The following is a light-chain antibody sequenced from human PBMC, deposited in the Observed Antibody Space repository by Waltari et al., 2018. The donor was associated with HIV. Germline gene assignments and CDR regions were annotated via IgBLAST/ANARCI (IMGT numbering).Light chain of an antibody. V-gene: IGLV1-40*01. CDR2: GNS. CDR3: QSYDSSLSGSDV. J-gene: IGLJ1*01. CDR1: SSNTGAGYD. Sequence: QSVLPQPPSVSGAPGQSVTLSFPGSSSNTGAGYDRHWSQQLPGTAPKLLIYGNSNRPSGVPDRFSGSKSGTSASLAITGLQAEDEADYYCQSYDSSLSGSDVFGTGTKVTVL.